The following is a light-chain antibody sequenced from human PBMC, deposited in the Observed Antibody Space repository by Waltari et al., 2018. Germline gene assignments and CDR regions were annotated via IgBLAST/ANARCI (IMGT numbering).Light chain of an antibody. CDR3: QQYNSYPWT. CDR2: TAS. Sequence: DSQMTHSPSSLSASVGDRQTLTCRARQSISSWLAWYQQKPGKAPKLLIYTASSLESGVPSRFSCSGSGTEFTLTISSLQPDDFATYYCQQYNSYPWTFGQGTKVEIK. V-gene: IGKV1-5*03. J-gene: IGKJ1*01. CDR1: QSISSW.